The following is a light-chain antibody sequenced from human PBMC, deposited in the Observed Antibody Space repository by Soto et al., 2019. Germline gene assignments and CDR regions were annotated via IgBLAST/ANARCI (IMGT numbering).Light chain of an antibody. V-gene: IGLV2-23*02. J-gene: IGLJ1*01. CDR2: EVT. Sequence: QSALTQPASVSGSPGQSITISCTGSDVGSYNLVSWYQQHPGKAPKLMIYEVTKRPSGVSNRFSGSKSGNTASLTISGLQAKDEADYYCCSYAGSPLHYGFGTGTKVTVL. CDR1: DVGSYNL. CDR3: CSYAGSPLHYG.